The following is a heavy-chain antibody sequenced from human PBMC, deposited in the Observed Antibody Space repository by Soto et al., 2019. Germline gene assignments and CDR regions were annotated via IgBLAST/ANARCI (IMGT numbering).Heavy chain of an antibody. D-gene: IGHD5-12*01. CDR2: IKGDGSET. J-gene: IGHJ6*02. Sequence: DVHLVESGGTLVQPGGSLRLSCAASGFTFDNYWMTWVRQAPGKGLEWVANIKGDGSETYYVDSMKGRFTISRDNAKESLYLQMNSLRAEDTAVYYCARDRGSGYNSQDYWGFDVWCQGPEVIVSS. CDR1: GFTFDNYW. CDR3: ARDRGSGYNSQDYWGFDV. V-gene: IGHV3-7*05.